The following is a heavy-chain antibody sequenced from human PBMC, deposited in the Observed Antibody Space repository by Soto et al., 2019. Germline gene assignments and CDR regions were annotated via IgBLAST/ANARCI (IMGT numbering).Heavy chain of an antibody. CDR3: AKDLYYYDSSGPMCP. Sequence: EVQLVESGAVVVQPGGSLRLSCAASGFTFDDYTMHWVRQAPGKGLEWVSLISWDGSSTYYADSVKGRFTIDSDNSTNSLYVQMNSPRTEDTALCYCAKDLYYYDSSGPMCPWGQGTLVTVSS. J-gene: IGHJ5*02. D-gene: IGHD3-22*01. V-gene: IGHV3-43*01. CDR2: ISWDGSST. CDR1: GFTFDDYT.